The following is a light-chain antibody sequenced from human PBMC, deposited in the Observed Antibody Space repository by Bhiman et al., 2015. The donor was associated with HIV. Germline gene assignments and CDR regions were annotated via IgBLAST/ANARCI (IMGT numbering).Light chain of an antibody. V-gene: IGLV1-40*01. CDR1: SSNIGAGYD. CDR3: SSYTSSSTYV. CDR2: GYI. J-gene: IGLJ1*01. Sequence: QSVLTQPPSVSGAPGQRVTISCTGNSSNIGAGYDVHWYQQLPGTAPKLLIYGYINRPSGVPDRFSGSKSGTSASLAITGLQAEDEADYYCSSYTSSSTYVFGTGTKVTVL.